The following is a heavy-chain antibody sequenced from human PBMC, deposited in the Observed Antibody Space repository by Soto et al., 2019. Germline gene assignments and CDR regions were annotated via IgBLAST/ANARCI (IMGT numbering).Heavy chain of an antibody. CDR3: ARERAVAGFDY. V-gene: IGHV1-8*01. J-gene: IGHJ4*02. CDR2: MNPNSGNT. CDR1: GYTFTSYA. D-gene: IGHD6-19*01. Sequence: QVPLVQSGAEVKQPGASVKVSCKASGYTFTSYAINWVRQATGQGLEWMGWMNPNSGNTGYAQKFQGRVTMTRNTSISTAYMELRSLRSEDTAVYYCARERAVAGFDYWGQGTLVTVSS.